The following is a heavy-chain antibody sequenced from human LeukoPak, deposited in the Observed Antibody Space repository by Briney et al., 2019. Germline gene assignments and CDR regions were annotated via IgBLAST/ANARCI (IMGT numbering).Heavy chain of an antibody. CDR3: ARSTAMVTWGSFDI. J-gene: IGHJ3*02. Sequence: GGSLRLSCAASGFSFDDHTMNWVRQAPGKGLEWVSLITWDGGTTYNADSVKGRCTISRDNIKYSLYLQMNSLRTEDTALYYCARSTAMVTWGSFDIWGQGTLVTVSS. CDR2: ITWDGGTT. V-gene: IGHV3-43*01. CDR1: GFSFDDHT. D-gene: IGHD5-18*01.